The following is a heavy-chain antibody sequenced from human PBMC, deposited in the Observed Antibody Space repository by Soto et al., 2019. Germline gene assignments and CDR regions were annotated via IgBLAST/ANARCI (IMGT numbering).Heavy chain of an antibody. CDR3: AREVSSYGSTYFDH. Sequence: PSETLSLTCIVSGGSIRCYYWTWIRQPPGKGLEWLGYIYYTGSTKYNPSLKSRVTISADTSNNQLFLKLSSATAADTAVYYCAREVSSYGSTYFDHWGQGTLVTAPQ. CDR2: IYYTGST. D-gene: IGHD5-18*01. CDR1: GGSIRCYY. V-gene: IGHV4-59*01. J-gene: IGHJ4*02.